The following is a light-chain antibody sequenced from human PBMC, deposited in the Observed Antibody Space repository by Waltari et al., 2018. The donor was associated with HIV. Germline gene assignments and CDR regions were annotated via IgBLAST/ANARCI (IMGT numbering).Light chain of an antibody. V-gene: IGLV1-47*01. CDR1: TSTIRRTP. J-gene: IGLJ2*01. Sequence: SVLTQPPSAPGTPGQRVTIPCSGSTSTIRRTPTFRHPPLPGTAPKLLIQRNNQRPSGVPDRFSGSTSGTSASLAISGLRSEDEAEYYCVAWDDSLGGVVFGGGTKVAVL. CDR2: RNN. CDR3: VAWDDSLGGVV.